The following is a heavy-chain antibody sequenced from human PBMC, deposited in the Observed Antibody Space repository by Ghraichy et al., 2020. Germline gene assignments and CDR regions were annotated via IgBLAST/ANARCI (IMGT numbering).Heavy chain of an antibody. CDR2: ISASGSTV. D-gene: IGHD3-3*01. V-gene: IGHV3-48*03. CDR1: KFTFSSIE. Sequence: GSLRLSCEASKFTFSSIEMNWVRQAPGKGLEWISYISASGSTVYYADSVKGRFTTSRDNAEKTLYLQMNGLRDEDTAVYYCARDPPRLPFLQWLSDWGQGSLVTVSS. CDR3: ARDPPRLPFLQWLSD. J-gene: IGHJ4*02.